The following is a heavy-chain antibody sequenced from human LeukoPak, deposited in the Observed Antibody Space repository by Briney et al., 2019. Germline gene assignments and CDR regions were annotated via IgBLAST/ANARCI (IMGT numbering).Heavy chain of an antibody. D-gene: IGHD6-13*01. V-gene: IGHV4-39*07. CDR3: VLVGQQLAVDY. CDR1: GGSISSSSYY. J-gene: IGHJ4*02. Sequence: IPSETLSLTCTVSGGSISSSSYYWGWIRQPPGKGLEWIGSIYYSGSTYYNPSLKSRVTISADTSKNQFSLKLSSVTAADTAVYYCVLVGQQLAVDYWGQGTLVTVSS. CDR2: IYYSGST.